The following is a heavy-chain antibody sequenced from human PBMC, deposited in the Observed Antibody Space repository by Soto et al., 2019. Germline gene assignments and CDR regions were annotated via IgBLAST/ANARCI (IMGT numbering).Heavy chain of an antibody. Sequence: QVQLVESGGGVVHPGRSLRLSCAASGFPFSRYDMHWVRQAPGKGLEWVAVLWFDGSNEYYADSVQGRFTISRDNSKNTLYLQMDSQRAEDTAVYYCAKVLYASESFDSEEAPYGMDVWGQGTTVTVSS. CDR1: GFPFSRYD. J-gene: IGHJ6*02. D-gene: IGHD3-10*01. CDR3: AKVLYASESFDSEEAPYGMDV. V-gene: IGHV3-33*06. CDR2: LWFDGSNE.